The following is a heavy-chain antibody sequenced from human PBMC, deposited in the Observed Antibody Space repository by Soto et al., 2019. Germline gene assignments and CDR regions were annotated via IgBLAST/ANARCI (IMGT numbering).Heavy chain of an antibody. V-gene: IGHV3-23*01. Sequence: GGSLRLSCEASGFTFSKYAMIWVRQAPGKGQEWVSGITGSGLTIEHSASVKGRFTISRDNSKNTVYLQMNSLRAEDTAIYYCAKDDVSGDGLWLVSDWGQGTPLTVSS. J-gene: IGHJ4*02. CDR3: AKDDVSGDGLWLVSD. CDR2: ITGSGLTI. D-gene: IGHD2-21*02. CDR1: GFTFSKYA.